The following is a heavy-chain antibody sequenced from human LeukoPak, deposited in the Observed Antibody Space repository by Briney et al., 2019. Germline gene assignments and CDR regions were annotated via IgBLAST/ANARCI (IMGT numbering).Heavy chain of an antibody. Sequence: PSETLSLTCAVYGGSFSGYYWSWIRQPPGKGLEWIGEINHSGSTNYNPSLKSRVTISVDTFKNQFSLKLSSVTAADTAVYYCARGGSIAARRRNRFDPWGQGTLVTVSS. CDR1: GGSFSGYY. V-gene: IGHV4-34*01. J-gene: IGHJ5*02. D-gene: IGHD6-6*01. CDR3: ARGGSIAARRRNRFDP. CDR2: INHSGST.